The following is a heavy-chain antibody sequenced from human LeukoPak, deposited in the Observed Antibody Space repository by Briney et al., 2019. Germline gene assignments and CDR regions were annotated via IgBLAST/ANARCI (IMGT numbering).Heavy chain of an antibody. D-gene: IGHD6-13*01. V-gene: IGHV4-61*02. Sequence: SETLSLTCTVSGGSISSGSYYWSWIRQPAGKGLEWIGRIYTSGSTNYNPSLKSRVTISVDTSKNQFSLKLSSVTAADTAVYYCAREDSLYLRLYSSSWYDAFDIWGQGTMVTVSS. J-gene: IGHJ3*02. CDR3: AREDSLYLRLYSSSWYDAFDI. CDR1: GGSISSGSYY. CDR2: IYTSGST.